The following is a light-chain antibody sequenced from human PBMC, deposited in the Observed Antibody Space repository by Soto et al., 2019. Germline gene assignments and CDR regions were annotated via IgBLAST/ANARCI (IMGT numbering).Light chain of an antibody. CDR1: QSVSSSY. CDR2: GAS. Sequence: EIALTQSPGTLSLSPGERATLSCRASQSVSSSYLAWYQQKPGQAPRLLIYGASSRATGIPDRFSGSGSGTDFTFTISRLEPEDFAVYYCQQYGSSAFTFGPGTKVDIK. J-gene: IGKJ3*01. V-gene: IGKV3-20*01. CDR3: QQYGSSAFT.